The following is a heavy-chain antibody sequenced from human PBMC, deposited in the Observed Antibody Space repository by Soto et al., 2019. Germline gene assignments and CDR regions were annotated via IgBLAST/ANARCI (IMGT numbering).Heavy chain of an antibody. CDR1: GFTFSNYA. J-gene: IGHJ4*02. D-gene: IGHD2-15*01. Sequence: GGSLRLSCSVSGFTFSNYAMTWVRQAPGKGLEWVSSISGGGGGTHYADSMKGRFTISRDNSKNTLYLQMNSLRAEDTAVYYCANNRISLTYWGQGTQVTVSS. V-gene: IGHV3-23*01. CDR3: ANNRISLTY. CDR2: ISGGGGGT.